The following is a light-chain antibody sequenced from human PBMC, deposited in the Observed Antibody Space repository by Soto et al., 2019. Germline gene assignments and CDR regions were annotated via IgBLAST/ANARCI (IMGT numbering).Light chain of an antibody. CDR1: QGVDSD. J-gene: IGKJ4*01. Sequence: IQMTXXPXXXSASVGDRVTITCRASQGVDSDLSWYQQKPGKAPKLLIYAASSLHSGVPTRFRGSGSGTHFTLTISSLQPEDVATYYCQQSYSTLVLTFGGGTKVELK. CDR3: QQSYSTLVLT. V-gene: IGKV1-39*01. CDR2: AAS.